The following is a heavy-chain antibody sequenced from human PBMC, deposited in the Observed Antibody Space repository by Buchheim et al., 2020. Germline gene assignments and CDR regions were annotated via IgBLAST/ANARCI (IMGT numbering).Heavy chain of an antibody. V-gene: IGHV1-69*08. Sequence: QVQLVQSGAEVKKPGSSVKVSCKASGGTFSSYTISWVRQAPGQGLEWMGRIIPILGIANYAQKFQGRVTMTRDTSTSTVYMELSSLRSEDTAVYYCARDQGGSIAAAGTIGWFDPWGQGTL. CDR1: GGTFSSYT. CDR3: ARDQGGSIAAAGTIGWFDP. D-gene: IGHD6-13*01. CDR2: IIPILGIA. J-gene: IGHJ5*02.